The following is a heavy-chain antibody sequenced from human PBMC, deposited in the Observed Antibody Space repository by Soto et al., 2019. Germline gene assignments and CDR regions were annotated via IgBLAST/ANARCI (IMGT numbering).Heavy chain of an antibody. CDR1: GGSISSGDYY. D-gene: IGHD3-10*01. Sequence: LSLTCTVSGGSISSGDYYWSWIRQPPGKGLEWIGYIYYSGSTYYNPSLKSRVTISVDTSKNQFSLKLSSVTAADTAVYYCARVARIRYYGSGNWFDPWGQGTLVTVSS. CDR2: IYYSGST. CDR3: ARVARIRYYGSGNWFDP. V-gene: IGHV4-30-4*01. J-gene: IGHJ5*02.